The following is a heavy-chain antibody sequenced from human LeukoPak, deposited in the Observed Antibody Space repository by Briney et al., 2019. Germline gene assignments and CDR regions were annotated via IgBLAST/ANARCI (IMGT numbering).Heavy chain of an antibody. V-gene: IGHV4-61*02. CDR2: IFTSGSP. D-gene: IGHD3-22*01. CDR1: GGFISGGTHY. Sequence: PSETLFLTCDVSGGFISGGTHYWTWVRQPVGKGLEWLGRIFTSGSPTYNSSLESRLTISIDKSKNQFFLKLNSVTAADTAVYYCARRWNYKDSFDVWGQGKMVTVSS. J-gene: IGHJ3*01. CDR3: ARRWNYKDSFDV.